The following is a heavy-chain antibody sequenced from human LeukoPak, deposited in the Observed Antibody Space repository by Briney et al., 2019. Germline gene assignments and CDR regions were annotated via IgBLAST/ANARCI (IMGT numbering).Heavy chain of an antibody. J-gene: IGHJ4*02. Sequence: KPSETLSLTCTVSGGSISNNNHYWGWIRQPPGKGLEWIGNIYYTGSTDYNPSLKSRVTISVDTSKDQFSLRLSSVTAADTAVYYCARNTMVRGVIPFDYWGQGTLVTVSS. CDR3: ARNTMVRGVIPFDY. V-gene: IGHV4-39*07. CDR1: GGSISNNNHY. CDR2: IYYTGST. D-gene: IGHD3-10*01.